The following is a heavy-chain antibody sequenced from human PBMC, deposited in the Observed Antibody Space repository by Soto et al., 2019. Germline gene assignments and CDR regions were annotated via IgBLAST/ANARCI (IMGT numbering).Heavy chain of an antibody. V-gene: IGHV3-21*01. Sequence: GGSLRLSCAASGFTFSSYIMNWVRQAPGKGLEWVSSISSSSSYIYYADSVKGRFTTSRDNAKNSLYLQMNSLRAEDTAVYYCARVLDYDYVWGSYPLNWFDPWGQGTLVTVSS. D-gene: IGHD3-16*02. CDR3: ARVLDYDYVWGSYPLNWFDP. J-gene: IGHJ5*02. CDR1: GFTFSSYI. CDR2: ISSSSSYI.